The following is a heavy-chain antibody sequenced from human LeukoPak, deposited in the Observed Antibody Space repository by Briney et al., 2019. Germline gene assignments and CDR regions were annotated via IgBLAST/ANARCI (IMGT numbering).Heavy chain of an antibody. J-gene: IGHJ4*02. CDR2: ISAYNGNT. D-gene: IGHD3-22*01. CDR1: GYTFTSYG. V-gene: IGHV1-18*01. Sequence: GASVKVSCKASGYTFTSYGISWVRQAPGQGLEWMGWISAYNGNTNYAQKLQGRVTMTTDTSTSTAYMELRSLRSDDTAVYYCASLKRPAYYYDSSGYYYWGQGTLVTVSS. CDR3: ASLKRPAYYYDSSGYYY.